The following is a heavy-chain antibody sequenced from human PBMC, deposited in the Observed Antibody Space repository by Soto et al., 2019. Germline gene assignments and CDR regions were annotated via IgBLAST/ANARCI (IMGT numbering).Heavy chain of an antibody. V-gene: IGHV1-46*03. CDR1: GYIFTNFY. D-gene: IGHD6-6*01. CDR2: INPNGGST. Sequence: QVQLVQPGAEVKKPGASVKFSCKASGYIFTNFYIHWVRQAPGQGLEWIGIINPNGGSTNYGQDFQGRVTMTRDPSTSTVYMDLSSLRSEDTAVYYWTSGLASGDYWGQGTLITVSS. J-gene: IGHJ4*02. CDR3: TSGLASGDY.